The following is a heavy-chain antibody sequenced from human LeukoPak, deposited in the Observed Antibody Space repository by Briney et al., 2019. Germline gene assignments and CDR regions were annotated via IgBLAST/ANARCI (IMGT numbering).Heavy chain of an antibody. CDR1: GGSISSYH. CDR2: IYYSGST. V-gene: IGHV4-59*01. J-gene: IGHJ3*02. D-gene: IGHD3-3*01. Sequence: SETLSLTCTVSGGSISSYHWSWIRQPPGKGLEWIGYIYYSGSTNYNPSLKSRVTISVDTSKNQFSLKLSSVTAADTAVYYCARDRTISDRAFDIWGQGTMVTVSS. CDR3: ARDRTISDRAFDI.